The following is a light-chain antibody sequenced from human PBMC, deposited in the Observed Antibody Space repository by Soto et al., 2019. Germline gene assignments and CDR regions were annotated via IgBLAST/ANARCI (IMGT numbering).Light chain of an antibody. V-gene: IGLV2-18*01. J-gene: IGLJ1*01. CDR1: RSDVGSYNR. CDR2: EVN. CDR3: SFYTSTYTFV. Sequence: QSALTQPPSVSGSPGQSVTISCTGTRSDVGSYNRVSWYQQPPGKAPKLLIYEVNNRPWRVPDRFSGSKSGNTVSLTISGLQAEDEADYYCSFYTSTYTFVFGTGTKVTVL.